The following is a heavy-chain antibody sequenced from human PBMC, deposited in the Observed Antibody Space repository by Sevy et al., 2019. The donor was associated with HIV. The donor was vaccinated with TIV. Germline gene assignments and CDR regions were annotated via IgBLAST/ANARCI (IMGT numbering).Heavy chain of an antibody. CDR3: ARDLPPSATTVPHFDC. V-gene: IGHV3-48*03. J-gene: IGHJ4*02. CDR2: ISNSGTTI. CDR1: GFTFTSHE. Sequence: GGSLRLSCAASGFTFTSHEMNWVRQAPGKGLEWLSYISNSGTTIYYSDSVKGRFTISRDNARNSLYLQMSSLRAEDTAVYYCARDLPPSATTVPHFDCWGQGTLVTVSS. D-gene: IGHD4-17*01.